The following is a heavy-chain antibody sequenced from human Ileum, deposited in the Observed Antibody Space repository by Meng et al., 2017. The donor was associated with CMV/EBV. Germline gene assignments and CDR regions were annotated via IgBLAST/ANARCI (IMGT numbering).Heavy chain of an antibody. CDR2: IYHGDSDT. CDR1: GYSLTSYW. CDR3: ATHTVGRFDY. D-gene: IGHD4-17*01. J-gene: IGHJ4*02. V-gene: IGHV5-51*01. Sequence: GESLKISCKGSGYSLTSYWIGWVRQMPGKGLEWMGIIYHGDSDTRYSPSFQGQVAISADKSISTAYLQWGSLKASDTAMYYCATHTVGRFDYWGQGTLVTVSS.